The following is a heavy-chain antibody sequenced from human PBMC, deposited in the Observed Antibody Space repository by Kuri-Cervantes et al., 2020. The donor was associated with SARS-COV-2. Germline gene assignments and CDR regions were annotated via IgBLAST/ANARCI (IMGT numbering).Heavy chain of an antibody. Sequence: ALVKVSCKASGYTFTGYYMHWVRQAPGQGLEWMGIINPSGGSTSYAQKFQGRVTMTRDTSISTAYMELSRLRSDDTAVYYCARNGVVVPAAISDWNLGYWGQGTLVTVSS. CDR3: ARNGVVVPAAISDWNLGY. CDR1: GYTFTGYY. J-gene: IGHJ4*02. V-gene: IGHV1-46*01. CDR2: INPSGGST. D-gene: IGHD2-2*02.